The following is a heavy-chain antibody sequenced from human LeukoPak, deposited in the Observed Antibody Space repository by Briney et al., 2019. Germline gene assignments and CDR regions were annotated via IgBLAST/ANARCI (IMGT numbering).Heavy chain of an antibody. CDR1: GGSFSGYY. J-gene: IGHJ3*02. Sequence: MASETLSLTCAVYGGSFSGYYWSWIRQPPGKGLEWIGSIFHSGSTNYNPSLKSRVTISVDTSKNQFSLKLSSVTAADTAVYYCARGLPRGIAAAGHRFDIWGQGTMVTVSS. CDR3: ARGLPRGIAAAGHRFDI. D-gene: IGHD6-13*01. CDR2: IFHSGST. V-gene: IGHV4-34*01.